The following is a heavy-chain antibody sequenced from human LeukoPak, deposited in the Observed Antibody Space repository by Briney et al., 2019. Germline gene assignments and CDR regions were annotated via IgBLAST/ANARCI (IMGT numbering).Heavy chain of an antibody. Sequence: PGGSLRLSCKASGFXFSSYWINWVRQAPGKGLEWVANIKQDGGEKYYVDSVKGRFTISRDNAKKSLYLQMNSLRAEDTAVYYCARETEMANLDYWGQGTLVTVSS. D-gene: IGHD5-24*01. CDR1: GFXFSSYW. CDR2: IKQDGGEK. J-gene: IGHJ4*02. CDR3: ARETEMANLDY. V-gene: IGHV3-7*04.